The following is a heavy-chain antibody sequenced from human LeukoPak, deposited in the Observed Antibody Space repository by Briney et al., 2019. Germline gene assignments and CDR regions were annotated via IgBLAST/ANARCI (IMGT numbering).Heavy chain of an antibody. D-gene: IGHD2-15*01. Sequence: GGSLRLSCAASEFTFSGHQMSWVRQAPGKGPEWVAKIIQDGSEEYYLDSVKGRFTISRDNGKNSLYLEMNSLRVDDTAVYYCARDWRQDNAFDVWGRGTMVTVSS. CDR3: ARDWRQDNAFDV. CDR1: EFTFSGHQ. V-gene: IGHV3-7*01. CDR2: IIQDGSEE. J-gene: IGHJ3*01.